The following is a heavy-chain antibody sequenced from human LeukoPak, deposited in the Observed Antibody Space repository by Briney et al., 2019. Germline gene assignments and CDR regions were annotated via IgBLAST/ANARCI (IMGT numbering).Heavy chain of an antibody. J-gene: IGHJ3*02. CDR1: GFTFSSYE. D-gene: IGHD4-17*01. CDR2: ISSSGSTI. Sequence: PGGSLRLSCAASGFTFSSYEMNWVRQAPGKVLEWVSYISSSGSTIYYADSVKGRFTISRDNAKNSLYLQMNSLRAEDTAVYYCARAGVPGDYGGVAFDIWGQGTMVTVSS. CDR3: ARAGVPGDYGGVAFDI. V-gene: IGHV3-48*03.